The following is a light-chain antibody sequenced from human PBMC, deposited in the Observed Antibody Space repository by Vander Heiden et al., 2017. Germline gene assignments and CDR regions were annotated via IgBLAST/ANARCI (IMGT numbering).Light chain of an antibody. CDR2: LGS. CDR1: QSLLHGNRYNY. Sequence: DIVMTQSPLSLPVTPGEPASISCSSSQSLLHGNRYNYLDWYLQKPGQSPQLLIYLGSYRASGVPDRFSGSGSGTDFTLKISRVEAEDVGIYYCMQVLQNPLTFGGGTKVEIK. CDR3: MQVLQNPLT. V-gene: IGKV2-28*01. J-gene: IGKJ4*01.